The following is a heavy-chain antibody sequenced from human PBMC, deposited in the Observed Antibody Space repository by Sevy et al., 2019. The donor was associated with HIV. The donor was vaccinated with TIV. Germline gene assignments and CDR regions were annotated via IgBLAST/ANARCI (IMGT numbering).Heavy chain of an antibody. V-gene: IGHV4-59*08. Sequence: SETPSLTCTVSGGSITSLYWNWIRQPPGKGLEWIANIYYNGHINYNPSLKSRVTLSLDTSKNQFSLSLSSVTAADTAMYYCAGENAWGRGYSWGQGTLVTVSS. D-gene: IGHD1-26*01. CDR3: AGENAWGRGYS. CDR1: GGSITSLY. J-gene: IGHJ4*02. CDR2: IYYNGHI.